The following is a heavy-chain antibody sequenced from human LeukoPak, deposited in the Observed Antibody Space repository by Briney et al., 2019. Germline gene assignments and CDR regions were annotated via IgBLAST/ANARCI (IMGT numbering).Heavy chain of an antibody. J-gene: IGHJ4*02. CDR3: TREKGKQWLVSSFSY. CDR2: IRSKAYGGTT. D-gene: IGHD6-19*01. V-gene: IGHV3-49*03. CDR1: GFTFGDYA. Sequence: GGSLRLSCTASGFTFGDYAMSWFRQAPGKGLEWVGFIRSKAYGGTTEYAASVKGRFTISRDDSKSIAYLQMNSLKTEDTAVYYCTREKGKQWLVSSFSYRGQGTLVTVSS.